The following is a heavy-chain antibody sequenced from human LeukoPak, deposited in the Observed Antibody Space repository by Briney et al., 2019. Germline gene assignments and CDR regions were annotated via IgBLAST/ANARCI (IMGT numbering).Heavy chain of an antibody. CDR2: IYYSGST. CDR1: GASISSGDYY. V-gene: IGHV4-30-4*01. CDR3: ARGPRIGITIFGVVAPTWYYYGMDV. J-gene: IGHJ6*02. D-gene: IGHD3-3*01. Sequence: SETLSLTCTVSGASISSGDYYWSWIRQPPGKGLECIGHIYYSGSTYYNPSLKSRVTISVDTSKNQFSLKLSSVTAADTAVYYCARGPRIGITIFGVVAPTWYYYGMDVWGQGTTVTVSS.